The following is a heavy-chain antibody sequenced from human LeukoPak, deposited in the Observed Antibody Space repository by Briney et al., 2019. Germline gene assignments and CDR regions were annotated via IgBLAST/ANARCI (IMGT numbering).Heavy chain of an antibody. V-gene: IGHV1-2*02. CDR1: GGTFSSYA. D-gene: IGHD3-22*01. Sequence: ASVKVSCKASGGTFSSYAISWVRQAPGQGLEWMGWINPNSGGTNYAQKFQGRVTMTRDTSISTAYMELSRLRSDDTAVYYCARAMNSWFLLDLDYWGQGTLVTVSS. CDR2: INPNSGGT. J-gene: IGHJ4*02. CDR3: ARAMNSWFLLDLDY.